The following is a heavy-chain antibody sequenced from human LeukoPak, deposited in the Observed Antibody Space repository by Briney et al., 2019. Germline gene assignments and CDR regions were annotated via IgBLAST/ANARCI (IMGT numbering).Heavy chain of an antibody. J-gene: IGHJ4*02. CDR2: IYYSGST. CDR3: ARHAWSSSGYDFWSGYYPNNYFDY. V-gene: IGHV4-59*08. Sequence: NSSETLSLTGTVSGGSISSYYWSWIRQPPGKGLEWIGYIYYSGSTNYNPSLKSRVTISVDTSKNQFSLKLSSVTAADTAVYYCARHAWSSSGYDFWSGYYPNNYFDYWGQGTLVTVSS. CDR1: GGSISSYY. D-gene: IGHD3-3*01.